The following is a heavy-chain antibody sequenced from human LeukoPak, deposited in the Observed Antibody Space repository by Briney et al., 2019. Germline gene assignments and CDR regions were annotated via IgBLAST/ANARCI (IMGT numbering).Heavy chain of an antibody. V-gene: IGHV1-69*04. CDR1: GGTFSSYA. D-gene: IGHD6-19*01. J-gene: IGHJ4*02. CDR3: ARDSLAVAGTGMDY. CDR2: IIPILGIA. Sequence: SVKVSCKASGGTFSSYAISWVRQAPGQGLEWIGRIIPILGIANYAQKFQGRVTITADKSTSTAYMELSSLRSEDTAVYYCARDSLAVAGTGMDYWGQGTLVTVSS.